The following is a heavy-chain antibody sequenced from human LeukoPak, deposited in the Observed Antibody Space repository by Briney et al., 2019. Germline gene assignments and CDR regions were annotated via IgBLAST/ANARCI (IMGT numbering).Heavy chain of an antibody. J-gene: IGHJ6*02. V-gene: IGHV3-23*01. D-gene: IGHD3-10*01. CDR3: AKLLWFGEFLYYYGMDV. Sequence: GGSLRLSCAASGFTFSSYAMSWVRQAPGKGLEWVSAISGSGGSTYYADSVKGRFTISRDNSKNTLYLQMNSLRAEDTAVYYCAKLLWFGEFLYYYGMDVWGQGTTVTVSS. CDR2: ISGSGGST. CDR1: GFTFSSYA.